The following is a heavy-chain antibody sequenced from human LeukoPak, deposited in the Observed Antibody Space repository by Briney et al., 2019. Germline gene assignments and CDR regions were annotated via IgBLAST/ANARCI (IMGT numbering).Heavy chain of an antibody. CDR1: GFTFSSYA. J-gene: IGHJ1*01. CDR3: AKDRAAVAGTSEYFQH. D-gene: IGHD6-19*01. V-gene: IGHV3-23*01. CDR2: ISGSGGST. Sequence: PAASLRLSCAASGFTFSSYAMSWLRQAPGKGLEWVSAISGSGGSTYYAASVKGRFTISRDNSKNTLYLQMNRLRAEDTAVYYCAKDRAAVAGTSEYFQHWGQGTLVTVSS.